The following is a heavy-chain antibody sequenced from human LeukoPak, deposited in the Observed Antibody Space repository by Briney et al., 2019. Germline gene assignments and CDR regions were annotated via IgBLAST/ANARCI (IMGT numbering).Heavy chain of an antibody. CDR1: GGCIISSTYY. D-gene: IGHD3-22*01. CDR3: ARHSRGYYDSTGYYYGSHAFDI. J-gene: IGHJ3*02. Sequence: PSETLPLTCTVSGGCIISSTYYWGWIRQPPGKGLEWIGSIYYSGTTYYNPSLKSRVTISVDTSRNQFSLKLSSVTAADTAVFHCARHSRGYYDSTGYYYGSHAFDIWGQGTMVTVSS. V-gene: IGHV4-39*01. CDR2: IYYSGTT.